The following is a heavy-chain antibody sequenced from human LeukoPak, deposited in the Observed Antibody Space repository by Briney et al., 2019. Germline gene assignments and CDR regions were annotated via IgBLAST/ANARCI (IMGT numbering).Heavy chain of an antibody. CDR3: ARAHIAAAEVSDY. J-gene: IGHJ4*02. V-gene: IGHV1-2*02. D-gene: IGHD6-13*01. CDR2: INPNSGGT. CDR1: GYTFTGYY. Sequence: ASVKVSCKASGYTFTGYYMHWVRQAPGQGLEWMGWINPNSGGTNYAQKFQGRVTMTRDTSISTAYMELSRLRSDDTAVYYCARAHIAAAEVSDYWGQGTLVTVSS.